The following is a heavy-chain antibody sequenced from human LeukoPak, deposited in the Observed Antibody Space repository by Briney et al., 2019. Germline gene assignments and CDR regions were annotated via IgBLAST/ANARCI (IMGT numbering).Heavy chain of an antibody. J-gene: IGHJ3*02. CDR1: GYSFTSYW. CDR2: IYPGDSDT. Sequence: GESLKISCKGSGYSFTSYWIGWVCQMPGKGLEWMGIIYPGDSDTRYSPSFQGQVTISADKSISTAYLQWSSLKASDTAMYYCARPTPGYYDRSGAFDIWGQGTMVTVSS. V-gene: IGHV5-51*01. CDR3: ARPTPGYYDRSGAFDI. D-gene: IGHD3-22*01.